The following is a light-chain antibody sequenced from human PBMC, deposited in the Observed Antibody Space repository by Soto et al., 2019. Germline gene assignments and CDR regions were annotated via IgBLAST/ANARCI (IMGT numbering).Light chain of an antibody. CDR1: QTIGNK. CDR3: QQYGSSLP. Sequence: IVLAQSPATLSVSPGERVTLSCRATQTIGNKLAWYPQRPGQAPRLLIYGASSRATGIPDRFSGSGSGTDFTLTISRLEPEDFAVYYCQQYGSSLPFGGGTKVDIK. CDR2: GAS. J-gene: IGKJ4*01. V-gene: IGKV3-20*01.